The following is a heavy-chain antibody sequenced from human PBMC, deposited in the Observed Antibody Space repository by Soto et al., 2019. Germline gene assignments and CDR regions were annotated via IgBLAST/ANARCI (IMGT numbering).Heavy chain of an antibody. Sequence: ASVKVSCKASGGTFSSYAISWVRQAPGQGLEWMGGIIPIFGTANYAQKFQGRVTITADESTSTAYMELSSLRSEDTAVYYCARVETGAVTQYYYYYYGMDVWGQGTMVTVSS. J-gene: IGHJ6*02. V-gene: IGHV1-69*13. CDR3: ARVETGAVTQYYYYYYGMDV. CDR2: IIPIFGTA. D-gene: IGHD4-4*01. CDR1: GGTFSSYA.